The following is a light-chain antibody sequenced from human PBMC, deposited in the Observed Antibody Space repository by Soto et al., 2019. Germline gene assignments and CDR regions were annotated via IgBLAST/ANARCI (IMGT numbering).Light chain of an antibody. CDR1: SSDVGGYNY. CDR3: SSYAGSNNFVV. Sequence: QSALTQPPSASGSPGQSVTISCTGTSSDVGGYNYVSWYQQHPGKAPKLMTYEVSKRPSGVPDRVSGSKSGNTASLTVSGLQAEDEADYYCSSYAGSNNFVVFGGGTKLTVL. V-gene: IGLV2-8*01. J-gene: IGLJ2*01. CDR2: EVS.